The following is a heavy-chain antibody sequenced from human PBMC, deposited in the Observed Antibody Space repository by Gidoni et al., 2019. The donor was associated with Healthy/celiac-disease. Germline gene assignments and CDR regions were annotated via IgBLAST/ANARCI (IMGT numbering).Heavy chain of an antibody. Sequence: QLQLQESGPGLVKPSETLSLTCTVSGGSISSSSYYWGWIRQPPGKGLEWIGSIYYSGSTYYNPSLKSRVTISVDTSKNQFSLKLSSVTAADTAVYYCARDNIVGALDAAFDIWGQGTMVTVSS. CDR1: GGSISSSSYY. V-gene: IGHV4-39*07. CDR2: IYYSGST. D-gene: IGHD1-26*01. J-gene: IGHJ3*02. CDR3: ARDNIVGALDAAFDI.